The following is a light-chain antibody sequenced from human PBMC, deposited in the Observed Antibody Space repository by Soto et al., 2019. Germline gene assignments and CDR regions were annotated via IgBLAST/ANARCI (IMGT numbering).Light chain of an antibody. Sequence: DIRISHSPSSLSASVLYRVTITCRPSQGIRNYLNWYQQKPGKAPKLLIYDASNLETGVPSRFSGSGSGTDFTFTISSLQPEDIATYYCQQYDNLPLTFGGGTKVDIK. V-gene: IGKV1-33*01. CDR2: DAS. CDR1: QGIRNY. CDR3: QQYDNLPLT. J-gene: IGKJ4*01.